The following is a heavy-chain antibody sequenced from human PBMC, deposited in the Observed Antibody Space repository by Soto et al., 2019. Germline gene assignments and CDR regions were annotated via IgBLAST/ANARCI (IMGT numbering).Heavy chain of an antibody. CDR1: GDTFISYG. J-gene: IGHJ6*02. CDR2: INTYNGNT. Sequence: ASVKVSCKASGDTFISYGISWVRQAPGQGLEWMGWINTYNGNTNYAQNLQGRVTLTTDTSTSTAYMELTSLRSNDTAIYYCAMVDVYVTPSPQDVWGQGTTVTVSS. V-gene: IGHV1-18*01. D-gene: IGHD3-16*01. CDR3: AMVDVYVTPSPQDV.